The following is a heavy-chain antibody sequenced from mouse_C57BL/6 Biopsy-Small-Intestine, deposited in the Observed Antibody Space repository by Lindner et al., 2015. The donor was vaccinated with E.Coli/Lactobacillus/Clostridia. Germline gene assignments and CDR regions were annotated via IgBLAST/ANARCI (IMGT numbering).Heavy chain of an antibody. J-gene: IGHJ3*01. CDR1: GYTFTDYA. V-gene: IGHV1S137*01. CDR3: ARTARATPFAY. Sequence: VQLQESGAELVRPGVSVKISCKGSGYTFTDYAMHWVMQSHAKSLEWIGVISTYYGDSSYNQKFKGKATMTVDKSSSTAYMELARLTSEDSAVYYCARTARATPFAYWGQGTLVTVSA. D-gene: IGHD3-1*01. CDR2: ISTYYGDS.